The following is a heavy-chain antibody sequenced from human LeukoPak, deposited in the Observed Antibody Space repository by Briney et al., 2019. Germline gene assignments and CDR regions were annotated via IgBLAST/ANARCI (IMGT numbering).Heavy chain of an antibody. V-gene: IGHV3-30-3*01. CDR3: ARAPYCSSTSCTTFDY. CDR2: ISYDGSNK. J-gene: IGHJ4*02. D-gene: IGHD2-2*01. CDR1: GFTFSSYA. Sequence: PGRSLRLSCAASGFTFSSYAMHWVRQAPGKGLEWVAVISYDGSNKYYADSVKGRFTISRDNSKNTLYLQMNSLRAEDTAVYYCARAPYCSSTSCTTFDYWGQGTLVTVSS.